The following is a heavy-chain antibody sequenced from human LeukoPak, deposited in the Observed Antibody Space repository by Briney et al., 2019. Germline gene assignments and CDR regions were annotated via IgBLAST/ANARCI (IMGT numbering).Heavy chain of an antibody. CDR3: ARGPGYSGD. CDR2: IYYSGST. J-gene: IGHJ4*02. D-gene: IGHD5-12*01. V-gene: IGHV4-59*02. Sequence: SETLSLTCTVSGASVNRHYWNWIRQPPGKGLEWIGYIYYSGSTNYNRSLKSRVTISIDTSKKQFSLKLTSVTAADTAVYYCARGPGYSGDWGQGTLVTVSS. CDR1: GASVNRHY.